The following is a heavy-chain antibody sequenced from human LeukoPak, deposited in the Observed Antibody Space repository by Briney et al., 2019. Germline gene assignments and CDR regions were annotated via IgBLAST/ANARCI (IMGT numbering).Heavy chain of an antibody. D-gene: IGHD3-16*01. Sequence: SETLSLTCTVSGGSISSSSYYWGWIRQPPGKGREWMGSIYYSGSTYDNPSLKSRVTISVHTSKNQFSLKLSTVTAADTAVYYCARLEYDYVCASPGWFDPWGQGTLVTVSS. CDR1: GGSISSSSYY. J-gene: IGHJ5*02. V-gene: IGHV4-39*01. CDR3: ARLEYDYVCASPGWFDP. CDR2: IYYSGST.